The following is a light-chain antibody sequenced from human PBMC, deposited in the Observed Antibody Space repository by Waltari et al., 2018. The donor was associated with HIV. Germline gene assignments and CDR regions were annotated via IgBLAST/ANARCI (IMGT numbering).Light chain of an antibody. CDR1: SSNLGTKT. J-gene: IGLJ2*01. CDR3: AAWDDSLSGLVV. CDR2: SNN. V-gene: IGLV1-44*01. Sequence: QSVLTQPPSASGTPGPRVTIPCSGRSSNLGTKTEHWDQQLPGTAPRLLIYSNNQRPSGVPDRFSGSKSGTSASLAISGLQSEDEADYYCAAWDDSLSGLVVFGGGTKLTVL.